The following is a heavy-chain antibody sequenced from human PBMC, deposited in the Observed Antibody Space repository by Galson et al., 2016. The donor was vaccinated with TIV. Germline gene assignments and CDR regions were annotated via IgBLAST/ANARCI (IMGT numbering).Heavy chain of an antibody. D-gene: IGHD4-11*01. J-gene: IGHJ6*02. CDR1: GGSIGSSSYY. Sequence: ETLSLTCTVSGGSIGSSSYYWAWIRQPPGKGLEWIGSIYYTGTTYYSPSLKSRVTISADRSKNQFSLNPNSVTATDTAVYYCARPHSYSNYALDVWGQGTTVTVSS. CDR2: IYYTGTT. V-gene: IGHV4-39*01. CDR3: ARPHSYSNYALDV.